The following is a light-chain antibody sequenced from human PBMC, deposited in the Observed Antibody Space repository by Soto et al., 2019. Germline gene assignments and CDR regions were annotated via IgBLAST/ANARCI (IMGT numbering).Light chain of an antibody. V-gene: IGKV3-15*01. J-gene: IGKJ2*01. CDR2: GAS. CDR3: QQYNNWPPLYT. CDR1: QSVSSN. Sequence: EIVMTQSPATLSVSPGERATLSCRASQSVSSNLAWYQQKPGQAPRLLIYGASTRATGIPARFSGSGSGTDFTLTISSLQSEDFAVYYCQQYNNWPPLYTFGQGTKLAIK.